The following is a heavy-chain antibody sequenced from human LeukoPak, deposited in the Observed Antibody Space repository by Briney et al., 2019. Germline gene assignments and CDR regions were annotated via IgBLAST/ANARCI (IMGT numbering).Heavy chain of an antibody. CDR1: GFTFTNAW. CDR3: TPRPTPRDGPSDF. J-gene: IGHJ4*02. Sequence: PGGSLRLSCVVSGFTFTNAWMTWVRQAPGKGLEWVGRIKSNTDGGTTDYAAPVKGRFTISRDDSKNTLYLQMDSLTTEDTALYYCTPRPTPRDGPSDFWGQGTVVTVSS. V-gene: IGHV3-15*01. CDR2: IKSNTDGGTT.